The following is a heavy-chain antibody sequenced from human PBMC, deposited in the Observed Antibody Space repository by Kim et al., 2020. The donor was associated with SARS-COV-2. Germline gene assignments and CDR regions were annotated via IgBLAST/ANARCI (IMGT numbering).Heavy chain of an antibody. D-gene: IGHD2-21*01. J-gene: IGHJ6*03. CDR2: INDSGIT. Sequence: SETLSLTCAVYSGSFSGYYWSWIRQAPGMALEWMGEINDSGITNYNPSLRSRVTMLADKSKNQFSLRMTSVNVADTAVYYCARGIAVVPEAPGYMDGWG. V-gene: IGHV4-34*01. CDR1: SGSFSGYY. CDR3: ARGIAVVPEAPGYMDG.